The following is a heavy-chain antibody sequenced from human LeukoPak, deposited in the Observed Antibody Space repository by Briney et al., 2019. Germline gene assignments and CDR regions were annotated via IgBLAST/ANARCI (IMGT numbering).Heavy chain of an antibody. Sequence: GRSLRLSWAASGFTFSSFGMHWVRQAPGKGLEWVAVISNDGSNKYYADSVKGRFTISRDNSKNTLYLQMNSLRAEDTAVYYCAILWFGELFPLSYGMDVWGQGTTVTVSS. J-gene: IGHJ6*02. CDR3: AILWFGELFPLSYGMDV. V-gene: IGHV3-30*03. CDR1: GFTFSSFG. D-gene: IGHD3-10*01. CDR2: ISNDGSNK.